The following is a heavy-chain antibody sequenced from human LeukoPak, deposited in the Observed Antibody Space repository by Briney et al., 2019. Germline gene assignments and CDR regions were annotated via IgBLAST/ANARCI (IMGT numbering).Heavy chain of an antibody. V-gene: IGHV3-30*18. D-gene: IGHD6-13*01. CDR2: ISYDGSNK. CDR3: AKSSAGQYYYYGMDV. J-gene: IGHJ6*02. Sequence: GRSLRLSCAASGFTFSSYGMHWVRQAPGKGLEWVAVISYDGSNKYYADSVKGRFTISRDNSKNTLDLQMNSLRAEDTAVYYCAKSSAGQYYYYGMDVWGQGTTVTVSS. CDR1: GFTFSSYG.